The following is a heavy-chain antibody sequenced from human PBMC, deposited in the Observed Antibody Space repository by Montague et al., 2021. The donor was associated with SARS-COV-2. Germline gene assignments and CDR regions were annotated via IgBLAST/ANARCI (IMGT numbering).Heavy chain of an antibody. J-gene: IGHJ5*02. CDR3: ASSGWYPGWFDP. Sequence: SETLSLTCTVSGGSVSSGSYYWSWIRQPPGKGLEWIGYIYYSGSTNYNPSLKSRVTISVDTSKNQFSLKLSSVTAADTAVYYCASSGWYPGWFDPWGQGTLVTVSP. CDR2: IYYSGST. D-gene: IGHD6-19*01. V-gene: IGHV4-61*01. CDR1: GGSVSSGSYY.